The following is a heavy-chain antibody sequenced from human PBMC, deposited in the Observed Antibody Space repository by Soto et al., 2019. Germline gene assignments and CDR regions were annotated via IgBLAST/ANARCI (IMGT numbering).Heavy chain of an antibody. CDR3: AKDRGYDYVWGSNYFDY. J-gene: IGHJ4*02. CDR1: GFTFSNNA. D-gene: IGHD3-16*01. CDR2: ISGGGGST. Sequence: GESLKISCAASGFTFSNNAINWVRQAPGKGLEWVSAISGGGGSTYYAASVKGRFTISRDNSKNTLYLQMNSLRVEDSALYYCAKDRGYDYVWGSNYFDYWGQGTLVTVSS. V-gene: IGHV3-23*01.